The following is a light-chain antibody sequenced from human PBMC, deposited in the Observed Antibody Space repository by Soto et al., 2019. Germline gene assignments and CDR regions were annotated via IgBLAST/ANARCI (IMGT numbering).Light chain of an antibody. CDR3: NLYTNSSTYV. CDR2: DVT. Sequence: QSALTQPASVPGSPGQSINIACAGTSTDVGSYNRVSWYQQAPGTAPKLIIPDVTNRPSGVPDRLSGSKSGNPASLTISRLQTEDEAGYYYNLYTNSSTYVFATGTKVTAL. CDR1: STDVGSYNR. J-gene: IGLJ1*01. V-gene: IGLV2-18*01.